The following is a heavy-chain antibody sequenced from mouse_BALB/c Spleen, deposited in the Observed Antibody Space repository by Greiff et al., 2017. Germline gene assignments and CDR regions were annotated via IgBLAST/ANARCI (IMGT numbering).Heavy chain of an antibody. V-gene: IGHV14-3*02. D-gene: IGHD4-1*01. Sequence: EVKLQESGAELVKPGASVKLSCTASGFNIKDTYMHWVKQRPEQGLEWIGRIDPANGNTKYDPKFQGKATITADTSSNTAYLQLSSLTSEDTAVYYCANWYYFDYWGQGTTLTVSS. J-gene: IGHJ2*01. CDR3: ANWYYFDY. CDR2: IDPANGNT. CDR1: GFNIKDTY.